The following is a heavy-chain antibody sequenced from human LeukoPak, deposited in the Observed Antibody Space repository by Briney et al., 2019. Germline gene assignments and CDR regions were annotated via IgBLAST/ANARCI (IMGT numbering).Heavy chain of an antibody. CDR2: ISGSGSST. CDR1: GFTFSSYG. CDR3: AKEGWFGEWGAY. V-gene: IGHV3-23*01. J-gene: IGHJ4*02. D-gene: IGHD3-10*01. Sequence: PGGSLRLSCAASGFTFSSYGMSWVRQAPGKGLEWVSAISGSGSSTYYADSVKGRFTISRDNSKNTLYLQMNSLRAEDTAVYYCAKEGWFGEWGAYWGQGTLVTVSS.